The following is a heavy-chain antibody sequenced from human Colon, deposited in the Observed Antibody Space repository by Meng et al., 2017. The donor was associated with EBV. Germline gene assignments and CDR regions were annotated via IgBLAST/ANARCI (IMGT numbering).Heavy chain of an antibody. D-gene: IGHD2-8*01. CDR2: ISGSAGST. CDR1: GFFFSNYA. Sequence: VVLGGGWVQRAGSLQLSCAAFGFFFSNYAMSWVRQAPGKGLEWVSTISGSAGSTYYRDSVKGRFTISRENSKNTVNLQMNDLRTEDTAVYYCAKPTNFVERHFDLWGRGTLVTVSS. V-gene: IGHV3-23*04. J-gene: IGHJ2*01. CDR3: AKPTNFVERHFDL.